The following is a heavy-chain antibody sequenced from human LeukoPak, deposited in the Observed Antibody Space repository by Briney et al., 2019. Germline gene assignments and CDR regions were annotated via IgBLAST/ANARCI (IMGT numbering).Heavy chain of an antibody. D-gene: IGHD2-21*02. V-gene: IGHV4-4*07. Sequence: SETLSLTCTVSGGSISSYYWSWIRQPAGKGLEWIGRIYISGSTNYNPSLKSRVTMSVDTSKNQFSLKLSSVTAADTAVYYCALMAYCGGDCYGGYDYWGQGTLVTVSS. CDR2: IYISGST. CDR3: ALMAYCGGDCYGGYDY. J-gene: IGHJ4*02. CDR1: GGSISSYY.